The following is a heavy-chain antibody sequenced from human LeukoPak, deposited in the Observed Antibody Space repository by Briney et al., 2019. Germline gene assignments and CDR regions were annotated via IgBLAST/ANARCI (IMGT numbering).Heavy chain of an antibody. J-gene: IGHJ6*03. CDR2: INHSGST. Sequence: SETLSLTCAVYGGSFSGYYWSWIRQPPGKGLEWIGEINHSGSTNYNPSLKSRVTISVDTSKNQFSLRLNSVTAADTAVYYCARLRYDSSGYYWTHYYYYMDVWGKGTTVTVSS. CDR3: ARLRYDSSGYYWTHYYYYMDV. CDR1: GGSFSGYY. D-gene: IGHD3-22*01. V-gene: IGHV4-34*01.